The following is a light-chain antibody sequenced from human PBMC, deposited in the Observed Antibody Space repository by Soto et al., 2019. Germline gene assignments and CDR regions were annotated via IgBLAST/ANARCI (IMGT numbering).Light chain of an antibody. J-gene: IGLJ7*01. CDR2: EGS. Sequence: QSALTQPASVSGSPGQSITISCTGTSSDVGSYNLVSWYQQHPGKAPKLMIYEGSKRPSRVSNRFSGSKSGNTASLTISGLQAEDEADYYCCSYAGSSNAVFGGGTQLTVL. CDR1: SSDVGSYNL. V-gene: IGLV2-23*01. CDR3: CSYAGSSNAV.